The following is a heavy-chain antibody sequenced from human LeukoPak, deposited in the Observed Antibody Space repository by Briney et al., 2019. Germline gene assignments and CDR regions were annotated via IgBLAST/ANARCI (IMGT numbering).Heavy chain of an antibody. CDR1: GGSFSGYY. CDR2: INHSGST. Sequence: SETLSLTCPVYGGSFSGYYWSWIRQPPGKGLEWIGEINHSGSTNYNPSLKSRVTVSVDTSKNQFSLKLSSVTAADTAVYYCARGEYDILTGYYISDYYYGMDVWGQGTTVTVSS. CDR3: ARGEYDILTGYYISDYYYGMDV. V-gene: IGHV4-34*01. D-gene: IGHD3-9*01. J-gene: IGHJ6*02.